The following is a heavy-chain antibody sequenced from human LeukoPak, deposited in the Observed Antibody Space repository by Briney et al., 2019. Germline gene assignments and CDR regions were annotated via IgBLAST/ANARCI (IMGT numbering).Heavy chain of an antibody. CDR3: AKGVGSIRTIWYYEL. CDR1: GFTFNSYA. Sequence: GGSLRLSCAASGFTFNSYAMSWVRQAPGMGLEWVSIISGSGDNTYYADSVKGRFTISRDNSKNTLYLQMNRPRAEDRAIYYCAKGVGSIRTIWYYELWRGGAVVPVSS. D-gene: IGHD3-10*01. J-gene: IGHJ2*01. CDR2: ISGSGDNT. V-gene: IGHV3-23*01.